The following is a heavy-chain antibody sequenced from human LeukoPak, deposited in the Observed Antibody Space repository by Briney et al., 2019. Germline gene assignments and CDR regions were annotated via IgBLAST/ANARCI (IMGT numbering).Heavy chain of an antibody. D-gene: IGHD2-2*01. V-gene: IGHV3-21*01. CDR2: IDTSSHYI. CDR3: ARNLGGCTSTSCYSDFDI. Sequence: GGSLRLSCAASGSSFNSHNMNWVRQALGKGLEWVSFIDTSSHYIYYADSVKGRFTISRDNAKNSLYLQMSSLRAEDTAVYYCARNLGGCTSTSCYSDFDIWGQGNLVTVSP. CDR1: GSSFNSHN. J-gene: IGHJ4*02.